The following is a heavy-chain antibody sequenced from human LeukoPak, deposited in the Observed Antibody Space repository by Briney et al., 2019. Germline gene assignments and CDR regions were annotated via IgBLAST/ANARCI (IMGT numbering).Heavy chain of an antibody. J-gene: IGHJ6*03. D-gene: IGHD3-9*01. V-gene: IGHV4-34*01. CDR2: INHSGST. CDR1: GGSFSGYY. Sequence: PSETLSLTCAVYGGSFSGYYWSWIRQPPGKGLEWIGEINHSGSTNYNPSLKSRVTISVDTSKNQFSLKLSSVTAADTAVYYCARTPRRYSYYYYMDVWGKGTTVTISS. CDR3: ARTPRRYSYYYYMDV.